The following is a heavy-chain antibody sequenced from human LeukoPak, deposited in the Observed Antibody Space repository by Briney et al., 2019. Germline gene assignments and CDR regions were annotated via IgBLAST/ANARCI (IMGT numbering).Heavy chain of an antibody. Sequence: GGSLRLSCAASGVTFSSYGMHWVRQAPGKGLEWVAFIRYDGSNKYYADSVKGRFTISRDNSKNTLYLQMNSLRAEDTAVYYCAKGLTYYYDSSGYYYYYYYMDVWGKGTTVTVSS. J-gene: IGHJ6*03. V-gene: IGHV3-30*02. CDR1: GVTFSSYG. CDR3: AKGLTYYYDSSGYYYYYYYMDV. D-gene: IGHD3-22*01. CDR2: IRYDGSNK.